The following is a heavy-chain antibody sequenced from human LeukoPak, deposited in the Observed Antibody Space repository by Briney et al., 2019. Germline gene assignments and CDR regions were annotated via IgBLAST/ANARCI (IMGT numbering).Heavy chain of an antibody. CDR1: GFTFSSYA. D-gene: IGHD3-16*01. CDR2: ISGSGGTT. V-gene: IGHV3-23*01. CDR3: AKEPPFDDYYSDF. Sequence: AGGSLRLSCGASGFTFSSYAMSWVRQAPGKGLEWVSGISGSGGTTYYADSVKGRFTISRDSSKNTLYLQMNSLRAEDTAVYYCAKEPPFDDYYSDFWGQGTLVTVSS. J-gene: IGHJ4*02.